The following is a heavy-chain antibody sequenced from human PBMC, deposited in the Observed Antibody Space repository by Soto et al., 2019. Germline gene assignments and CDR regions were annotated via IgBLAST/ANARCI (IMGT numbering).Heavy chain of an antibody. Sequence: QVQLVQSGDEVKKPGASVKVSCKASGYIFVNYGIAWVRQAPGQGLEWMGWISPYTGNTHSATKVQGRPPLPTDTSTSTAYMDLGSLTSDDTAVYYCVMVDNYVTPTPQDVWGQGTTVTVSS. CDR1: GYIFVNYG. D-gene: IGHD3-16*01. CDR3: VMVDNYVTPTPQDV. CDR2: ISPYTGNT. J-gene: IGHJ6*02. V-gene: IGHV1-18*01.